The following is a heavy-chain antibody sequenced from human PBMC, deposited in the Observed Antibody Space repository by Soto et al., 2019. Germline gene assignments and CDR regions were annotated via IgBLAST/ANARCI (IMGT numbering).Heavy chain of an antibody. D-gene: IGHD3-16*02. CDR3: ARDPGYDYVWGSYRSSGPAFDI. V-gene: IGHV1-18*01. Sequence: ASVKVSCKASGYTFTSYCISWVRQAPGQGLEWMGWISAYNGNTNYAQKLQGRVTMTTDTSTSTAYMELRSLRSDDTAVYYCARDPGYDYVWGSYRSSGPAFDIWGQGTMVTVSS. CDR1: GYTFTSYC. CDR2: ISAYNGNT. J-gene: IGHJ3*02.